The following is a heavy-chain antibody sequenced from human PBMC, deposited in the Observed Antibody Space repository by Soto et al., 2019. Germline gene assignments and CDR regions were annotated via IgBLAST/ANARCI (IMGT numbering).Heavy chain of an antibody. Sequence: EVQLVQSGAEVKKPGESLKISCKGSGYSFTNHWIGWVRQMPGKGLVWMGIIYPGGSDVRYSPSFQGQVTITADKSISTAYLQWSSLKASDSAMYDCARQFHLGIGAPGSCPCDIWGQGTMVTVSS. J-gene: IGHJ3*02. D-gene: IGHD6-13*01. CDR3: ARQFHLGIGAPGSCPCDI. CDR1: GYSFTNHW. CDR2: IYPGGSDV. V-gene: IGHV5-51*01.